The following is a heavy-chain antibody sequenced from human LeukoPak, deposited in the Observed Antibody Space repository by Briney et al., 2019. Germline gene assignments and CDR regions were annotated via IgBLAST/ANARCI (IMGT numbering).Heavy chain of an antibody. D-gene: IGHD3-3*01. CDR2: ISGCGGST. CDR3: AKEDFWSGPDLLYLDY. V-gene: IGHV3-23*01. J-gene: IGHJ4*02. CDR1: GFTFSSYA. Sequence: GGSLRLSCAASGFTFSSYAMSWVRQAPGKRLEWVSAISGCGGSTYYADSVKGRFTISRDNSKNTLYLQMNSLRAEDAAVYYCAKEDFWSGPDLLYLDYWGQGTLVTVSS.